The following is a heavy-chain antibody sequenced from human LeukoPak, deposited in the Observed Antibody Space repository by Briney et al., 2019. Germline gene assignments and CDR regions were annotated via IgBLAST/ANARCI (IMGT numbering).Heavy chain of an antibody. D-gene: IGHD1-1*01. J-gene: IGHJ4*02. CDR3: ARVAEERVSGVYYFDY. CDR1: GFTFSDYD. CDR2: IGTAGDT. V-gene: IGHV3-13*01. Sequence: GGSLRLSCAASGFTFSDYDMHWVRQATGKGLDWVSVIGTAGDTYYTGSVKGRFTISRENAKNSLYLQMNSLRAGDTAVYYCARVAEERVSGVYYFDYWGQGTLVTVSS.